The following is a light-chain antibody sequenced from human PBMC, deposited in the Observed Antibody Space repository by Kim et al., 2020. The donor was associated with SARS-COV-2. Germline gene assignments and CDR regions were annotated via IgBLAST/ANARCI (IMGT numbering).Light chain of an antibody. V-gene: IGKV3-20*01. CDR2: DAS. Sequence: SLATRERATPSCSASQSVSSSSLDWYQQKPGQAPRLLIYDASTRATGIPARFSGSGYGTHFTLIITRLQPEDFAVYYCQQYGSTPTFGQGTKLEI. J-gene: IGKJ1*01. CDR1: QSVSSSS. CDR3: QQYGSTPT.